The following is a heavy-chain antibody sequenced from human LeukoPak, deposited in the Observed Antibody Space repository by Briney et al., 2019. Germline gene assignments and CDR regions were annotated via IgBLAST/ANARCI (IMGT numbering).Heavy chain of an antibody. CDR1: GFTFSSYA. Sequence: GRSLRLSCAASGFTFSSYAMHWVRQAPGKGLEWVAVISYDGSNKYYADSVKGRCTISRDNSKNTLSLQMNSLRAEDTAVCYCARSPSDTIFGVAHFDYWGQGTLVTVSS. D-gene: IGHD3-3*01. CDR3: ARSPSDTIFGVAHFDY. V-gene: IGHV3-30*01. J-gene: IGHJ4*02. CDR2: ISYDGSNK.